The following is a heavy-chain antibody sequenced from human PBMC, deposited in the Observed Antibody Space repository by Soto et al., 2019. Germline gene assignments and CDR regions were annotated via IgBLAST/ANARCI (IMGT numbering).Heavy chain of an antibody. D-gene: IGHD2-2*01. J-gene: IGHJ4*02. CDR2: IKQDGSEE. CDR3: ARDLLVAGARGCFDR. Sequence: EVQLVESGGGLVQPGGSLRLSCAVSGFTFSDYWMTWVRQAPGKGLEWVANIKQDGSEEKYVDSVKGRFTISRDNDKNSLYLQMKSLRAEDTAVYHCARDLLVAGARGCFDRWGQGTLVTVST. V-gene: IGHV3-7*01. CDR1: GFTFSDYW.